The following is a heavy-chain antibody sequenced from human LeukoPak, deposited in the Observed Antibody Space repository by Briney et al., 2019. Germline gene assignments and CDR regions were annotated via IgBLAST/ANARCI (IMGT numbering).Heavy chain of an antibody. Sequence: PGGSLRLSCAASGFTFSSYSMNWVRQAPGKGLEWVSSISSSSSYIYYADSVKGRFTISRDNAKNSLYLQMNSLRAEDTPVYYCARDLPSGEYCMDVWGQGTTVTVSS. CDR2: ISSSSSYI. J-gene: IGHJ6*02. V-gene: IGHV3-21*01. CDR3: ARDLPSGEYCMDV. CDR1: GFTFSSYS. D-gene: IGHD4-17*01.